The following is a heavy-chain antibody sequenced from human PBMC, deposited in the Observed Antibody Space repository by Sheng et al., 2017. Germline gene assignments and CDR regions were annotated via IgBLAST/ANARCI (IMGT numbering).Heavy chain of an antibody. D-gene: IGHD5-18*01. V-gene: IGHV4-39*07. CDR2: IYYSGST. Sequence: QLQLQESGPGLVKPSETLSLTCTVSGGSISSSSYYWGWVRHPPGKGLEWIGSIYYSGSTYYNPSLESRVTISTDTSKNQFSLKLRSVTAADTAVYYCAREELWLRDFDYVGPGNXGHRLL. CDR3: AREELWLRDFDY. J-gene: IGHJ4*02. CDR1: GGSISSSSYY.